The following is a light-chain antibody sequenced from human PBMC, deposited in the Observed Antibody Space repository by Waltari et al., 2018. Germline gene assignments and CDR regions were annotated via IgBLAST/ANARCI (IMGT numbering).Light chain of an antibody. Sequence: EIVLTQSPATLSLSPGDGATLSCRASQSVSTYLAWYQQKPGQAPRLLIYDASNRATGIPARFSGSGSGTDFTLTISSLEPEDFAVYYCQHRASWPLTFGGGTKVEIK. CDR2: DAS. J-gene: IGKJ4*01. CDR3: QHRASWPLT. CDR1: QSVSTY. V-gene: IGKV3-11*01.